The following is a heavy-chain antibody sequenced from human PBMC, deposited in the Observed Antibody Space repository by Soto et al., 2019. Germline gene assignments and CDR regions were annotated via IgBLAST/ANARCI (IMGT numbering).Heavy chain of an antibody. CDR3: XXXXXRGMDV. CDR2: MNPNSANT. Sequence: QVQLVQSGAEVKKPGASVKVSCKASGYTFTSYDINWVRQATGQGLEWMGWMNPNSANTGYAQKFQGRVTMTRNTSISTAXXXXXXXXXXXXXXXXXXXXXXRGMDVWGQGTTVTVXS. CDR1: GYTFTSYD. V-gene: IGHV1-8*01. J-gene: IGHJ6*02.